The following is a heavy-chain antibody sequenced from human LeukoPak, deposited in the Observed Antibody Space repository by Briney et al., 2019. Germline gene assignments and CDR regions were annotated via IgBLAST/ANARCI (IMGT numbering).Heavy chain of an antibody. D-gene: IGHD3-9*01. CDR3: AKFRFDWPFDH. CDR1: GFTFSSYA. CDR2: ISGSGGSI. J-gene: IGHJ5*02. Sequence: QPGGSLRLSCAASGFTFSSYAMSWVRQAPGKGLEWVSAISGSGGSIYYADSVKGWFTISRDNSKNTLYLQMNSLRGEDTAVYYCAKFRFDWPFDHWGQGTLVTVSS. V-gene: IGHV3-23*01.